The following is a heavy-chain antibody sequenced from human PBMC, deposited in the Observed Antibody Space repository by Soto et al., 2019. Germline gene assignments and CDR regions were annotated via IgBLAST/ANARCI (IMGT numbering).Heavy chain of an antibody. V-gene: IGHV4-30-4*01. Sequence: LSLTCTVSGGSISSGDYYWSWIRQPPGKGLEWIGYIYYSGSTYYNPSLKSRVTISVDTSKNQFSLKLSSVTAADTAVYYCARASASGWFDPWGQGTLVTAPQ. J-gene: IGHJ5*02. CDR3: ARASASGWFDP. D-gene: IGHD6-6*01. CDR1: GGSISSGDYY. CDR2: IYYSGST.